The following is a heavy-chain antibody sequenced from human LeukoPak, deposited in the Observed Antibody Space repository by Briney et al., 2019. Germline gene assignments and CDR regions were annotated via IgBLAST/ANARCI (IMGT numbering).Heavy chain of an antibody. CDR3: ARAVGATRASAFDI. CDR2: IYYSGST. V-gene: IGHV4-59*12. CDR1: GGSISSYY. D-gene: IGHD1-26*01. Sequence: PSETLSLTCTVSGGSISSYYWSWIRQPPGKGLEWIGYIYYSGSTNYNPSLKSRVTISVDTSKNQFSLQLNSVTPEDTAVYYCARAVGATRASAFDIWGQGTMVTVSS. J-gene: IGHJ3*02.